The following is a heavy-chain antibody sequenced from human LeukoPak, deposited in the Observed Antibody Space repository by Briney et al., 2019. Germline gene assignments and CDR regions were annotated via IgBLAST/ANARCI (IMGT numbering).Heavy chain of an antibody. V-gene: IGHV3-48*03. CDR1: GFTFSSYE. CDR3: ARGMRSDCSGGSCYPQFDY. D-gene: IGHD2-15*01. J-gene: IGHJ4*02. CDR2: ISSSGSTI. Sequence: PGGSLRLSCAASGFTFSSYEMNWVRQAPGKGLEWVSYISSSGSTIYYAYSVKGRFTISRDNAKNSLYLQMNSLRAEDTAVYYCARGMRSDCSGGSCYPQFDYWGQGTLVTVSS.